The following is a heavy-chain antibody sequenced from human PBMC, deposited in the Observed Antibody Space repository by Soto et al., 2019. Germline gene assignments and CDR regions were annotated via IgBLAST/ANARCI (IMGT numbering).Heavy chain of an antibody. Sequence: EVQLVESGGGSVQTGGSLRISCAASGFTFGSYWMDWVRQAPGKGLVWVAVIESGGSTHYADSVKGRFTISRDNSKNMIYLQLHTLRAEDTAVYYCAKDLGPLRLLNYYFYGLDVWGQGTTVTVSS. CDR1: GFTFGSYW. V-gene: IGHV3-66*01. J-gene: IGHJ6*02. D-gene: IGHD2-15*01. CDR2: IESGGST. CDR3: AKDLGPLRLLNYYFYGLDV.